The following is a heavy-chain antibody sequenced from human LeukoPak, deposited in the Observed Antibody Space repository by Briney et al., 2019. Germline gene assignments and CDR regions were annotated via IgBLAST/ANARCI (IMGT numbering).Heavy chain of an antibody. CDR3: ARDTAVGNFDY. J-gene: IGHJ4*02. Sequence: SETLSLTCTVSGGSISSDSYYWSWIRQPAGRGLEWIGRIYTTGSTTYNPSLRSRATMSVDTSKNHFSLKLNSVTAADTAVYYCARDTAVGNFDYWGQGTLVTVSS. CDR1: GGSISSDSYY. D-gene: IGHD6-13*01. CDR2: IYTTGST. V-gene: IGHV4-61*02.